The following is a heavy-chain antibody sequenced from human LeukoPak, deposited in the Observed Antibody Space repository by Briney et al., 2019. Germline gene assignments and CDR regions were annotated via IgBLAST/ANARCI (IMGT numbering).Heavy chain of an antibody. Sequence: GESLKISCKDSGYSFTSDWIGWVRQMPGKGLEWMGIVYLGDSDTRYSPSFQGQVTISADKSISTVYLQWGSLKASDTAMYYCARQPGAGWFDPWGQGTLVTVSS. D-gene: IGHD3-10*01. CDR3: ARQPGAGWFDP. CDR1: GYSFTSDW. V-gene: IGHV5-51*01. J-gene: IGHJ5*02. CDR2: VYLGDSDT.